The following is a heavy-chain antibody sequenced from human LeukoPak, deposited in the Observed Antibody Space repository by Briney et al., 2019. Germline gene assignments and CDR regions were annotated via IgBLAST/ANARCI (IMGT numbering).Heavy chain of an antibody. CDR1: GSRFTSYW. Sequence: GESLKISXKGSGSRFTSYWIGWVRQMPGKGLEWMGIIYPGDSDTRYSPSFQGQVNISADKSISTAYLQWSSLKASDTAMYYCARSFTSSYCSSTSCYASPLDYWGQGTLVTVSS. J-gene: IGHJ4*02. V-gene: IGHV5-51*01. CDR2: IYPGDSDT. CDR3: ARSFTSSYCSSTSCYASPLDY. D-gene: IGHD2-2*01.